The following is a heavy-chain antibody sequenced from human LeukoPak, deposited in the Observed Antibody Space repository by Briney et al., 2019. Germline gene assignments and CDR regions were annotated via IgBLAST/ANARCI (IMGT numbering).Heavy chain of an antibody. CDR3: ARHPDCTRTSCYVDYYGMDV. V-gene: IGHV5-51*01. Sequence: GESLKISCKGSGYRFTSYWIGWVRQMPGKGLEWMGIINPGDSDTRYSPSFQGQVTISADKSISTAYLQWSSLKASDTAMYYCARHPDCTRTSCYVDYYGMDVWGQGTTVTASS. CDR2: INPGDSDT. CDR1: GYRFTSYW. J-gene: IGHJ6*02. D-gene: IGHD2-2*01.